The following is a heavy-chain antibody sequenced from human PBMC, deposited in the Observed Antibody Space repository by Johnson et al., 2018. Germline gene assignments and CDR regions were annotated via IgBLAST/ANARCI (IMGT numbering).Heavy chain of an antibody. CDR2: IRGSGGST. V-gene: IGHV3-23*01. CDR3: AKALGYCSSTSCYNHYYYYGMDV. D-gene: IGHD2-2*02. CDR1: GFTFSSYA. Sequence: EVQLLESGGGLVQXGGSLRLXCAASGFTFSSYAMSWVRQAPGKGLEWVSAIRGSGGSTYYADSVKGRFTISRDNSKNTLYLQMNSLRAEDTAVYYCAKALGYCSSTSCYNHYYYYGMDVWGQGTTVTVSS. J-gene: IGHJ6*02.